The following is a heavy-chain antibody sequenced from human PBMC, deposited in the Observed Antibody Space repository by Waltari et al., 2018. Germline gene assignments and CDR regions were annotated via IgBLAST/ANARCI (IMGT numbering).Heavy chain of an antibody. CDR1: GFTFSTYS. D-gene: IGHD4-17*01. Sequence: EVQLVESGGGLVKPGGSLRLSCAASGFTFSTYSMNWVRQAPGKGLQWVSSIMRSSNYIYYADSVKGRFTISRDNAKDSLFLQMNTLRAEDTAVYYCARDAYGDYSTLFLDSWGQGTLVTVSS. V-gene: IGHV3-21*01. CDR2: IMRSSNYI. J-gene: IGHJ4*02. CDR3: ARDAYGDYSTLFLDS.